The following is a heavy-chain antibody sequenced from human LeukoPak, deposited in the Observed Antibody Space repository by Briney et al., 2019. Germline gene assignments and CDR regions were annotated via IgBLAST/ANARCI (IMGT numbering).Heavy chain of an antibody. CDR2: IQYDGSNK. J-gene: IGHJ6*03. CDR3: VKDGNYDSSGEDYFYYMDV. Sequence: PGGSLRLSCVSSGFTFDSYGMHWVRQAPDKGLEWVTFIQYDGSNKYSADSVKGRFTISRDNSKNTLYLQMNSLRAEDTAVYYCVKDGNYDSSGEDYFYYMDVWGKGTTVTVSS. CDR1: GFTFDSYG. V-gene: IGHV3-30*02. D-gene: IGHD3-22*01.